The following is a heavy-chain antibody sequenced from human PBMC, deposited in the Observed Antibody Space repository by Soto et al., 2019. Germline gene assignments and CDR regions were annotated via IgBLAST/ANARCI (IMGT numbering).Heavy chain of an antibody. Sequence: SETLSLTCTVSGGSVSSGDYFWSWLRQSPGKRLEWISYIYYSGSTNYNPSLKSRATISVDTSKSQVSLTLTSMTAADAALSYCAGAPNYYYYGFDVWGQGTAVTVSS. CDR2: IYYSGST. D-gene: IGHD3-10*01. J-gene: IGHJ6*02. CDR1: GGSVSSGDYF. V-gene: IGHV4-61*08. CDR3: AGAPNYYYYGFDV.